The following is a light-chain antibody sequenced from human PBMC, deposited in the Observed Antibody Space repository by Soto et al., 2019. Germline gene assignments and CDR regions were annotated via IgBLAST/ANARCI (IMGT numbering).Light chain of an antibody. CDR1: QDISNY. V-gene: IGKV1-33*01. CDR2: DAS. CDR3: QQPGT. J-gene: IGKJ1*01. Sequence: DIQMTQSPSSLSASIGDRVTITCQASQDISNYLNWYQQKPGKAPKLLIYDASNLETGVPSRFSGSGSGTDFTFTISSLQPEDIATYYCQQPGTFGQGTRWIS.